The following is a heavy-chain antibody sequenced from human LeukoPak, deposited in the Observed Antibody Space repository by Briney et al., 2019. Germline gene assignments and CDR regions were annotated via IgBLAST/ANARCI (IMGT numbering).Heavy chain of an antibody. CDR2: INHSGST. J-gene: IGHJ4*02. V-gene: IGHV4-34*01. CDR3: ARSYAHDY. D-gene: IGHD2-2*01. Sequence: SETLSLTCAVYGGSFSGYYWSWIRQPPGKGLEWIGEINHSGSTNYNPSLRSRVTVSVHTSKNQLSLKLSSVTAADTAVYYCARSYAHDYWGQGTLVTVSS. CDR1: GGSFSGYY.